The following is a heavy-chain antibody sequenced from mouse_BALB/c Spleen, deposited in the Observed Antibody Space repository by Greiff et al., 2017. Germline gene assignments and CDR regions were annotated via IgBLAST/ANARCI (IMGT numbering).Heavy chain of an antibody. J-gene: IGHJ4*01. D-gene: IGHD4-1*01. Sequence: QVQLQQSGPGLVAPSQSLSITCTVSGFSLTSYGVHWVRQPPGKGLEWLGVIWAGGSTNYNSALMSRLSISKDNSKSQVFLKMNSLQTDDTAMYYCARDRGNWARDYAMDYWGQGTSVTVSS. V-gene: IGHV2-9*02. CDR1: GFSLTSYG. CDR2: IWAGGST. CDR3: ARDRGNWARDYAMDY.